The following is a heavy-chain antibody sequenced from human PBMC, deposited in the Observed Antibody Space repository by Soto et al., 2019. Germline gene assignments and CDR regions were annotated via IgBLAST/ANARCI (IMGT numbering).Heavy chain of an antibody. CDR2: IFYSGST. CDR3: ARLAKGFLTGYTSYYYYMDV. CDR1: GGSISSTTHY. V-gene: IGHV4-39*01. J-gene: IGHJ6*03. Sequence: PSETLSLTCTVSGGSISSTTHYWGWIRQPPGKGLEWIGSIFYSGSTYYNPSLKSRVTISVDTSKNQFSLKLSSVTAADTAVYYCARLAKGFLTGYTSYYYYMDVWGKGTKVTVSS. D-gene: IGHD3-9*01.